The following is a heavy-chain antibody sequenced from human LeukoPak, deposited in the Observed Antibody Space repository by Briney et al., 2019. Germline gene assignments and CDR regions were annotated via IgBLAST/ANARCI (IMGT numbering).Heavy chain of an antibody. J-gene: IGHJ4*02. D-gene: IGHD3-10*01. CDR3: AKVFEVRGARRPKDY. CDR2: IDSDGSST. V-gene: IGHV3-74*01. Sequence: GGSLRLSCAASGFTFSSYWMHWVRQAPGKGLVWVSRIDSDGSSTTYADSVKGRFTISRDNAKNTLYLQMNSLRAEDTAVYYCAKVFEVRGARRPKDYWGQGTLVIVSS. CDR1: GFTFSSYW.